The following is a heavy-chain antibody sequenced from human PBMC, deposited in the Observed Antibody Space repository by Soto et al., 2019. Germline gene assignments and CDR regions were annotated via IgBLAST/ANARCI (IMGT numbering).Heavy chain of an antibody. CDR3: VKSEVAVIVDFGMDV. D-gene: IGHD6-19*01. J-gene: IGHJ6*02. CDR2: ISSGGGDT. CDR1: GFTFNNYA. Sequence: EVQLLESGGRLIQPGGSLRLSCAASGFTFNNYAMNWVRQAPGKGLEWVSTISSGGGDTYIADSVKGRFTISRDRSKNTLYLQMNSLRAEDTATYYCVKSEVAVIVDFGMDVWGQGTTVIVSS. V-gene: IGHV3-23*01.